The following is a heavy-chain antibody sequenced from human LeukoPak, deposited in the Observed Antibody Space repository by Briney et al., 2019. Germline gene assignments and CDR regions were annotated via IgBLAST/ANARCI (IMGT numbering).Heavy chain of an antibody. CDR2: INHSGST. D-gene: IGHD6-25*01. Sequence: PSETLSLTCAVYGGSFSGYYWSWIRQPPGKGLEWIGEINHSGSTNYNPSLKSRVTISVDKSKNQFSLKLSSVTAVDTAMYYCARYRGASGYHFDYWGQGTLVTVSS. V-gene: IGHV4-34*01. J-gene: IGHJ4*02. CDR3: ARYRGASGYHFDY. CDR1: GGSFSGYY.